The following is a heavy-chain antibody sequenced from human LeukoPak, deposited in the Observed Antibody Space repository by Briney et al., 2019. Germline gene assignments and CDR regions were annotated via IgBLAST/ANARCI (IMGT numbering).Heavy chain of an antibody. Sequence: PSETLSLTCTVSGGSISSSSYYWAWIRQPPGKGLQWIGSIFYSGSTYYNPSLKSRVTISVDTSKNQFSLKLSSVPAADTAVYYCARRFYYDSSGSTNHYFDYWGQGTLVTVSS. CDR1: GGSISSSSYY. D-gene: IGHD3-22*01. V-gene: IGHV4-39*01. CDR3: ARRFYYDSSGSTNHYFDY. J-gene: IGHJ4*02. CDR2: IFYSGST.